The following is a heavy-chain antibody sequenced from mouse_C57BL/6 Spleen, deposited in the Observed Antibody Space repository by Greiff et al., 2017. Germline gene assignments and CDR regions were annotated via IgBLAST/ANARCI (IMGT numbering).Heavy chain of an antibody. CDR3: ARGYYYGSSPFAY. Sequence: VQLQQPGAELVKPGASVKMSCKASGYTFTSYWITWVKQRPGQGLEWIGDIYPGSGSTNYNEKFKSKATLTVDTSSSTASMQLSSLTSEDSAVYYCARGYYYGSSPFAYWGQGTLVTVSA. V-gene: IGHV1-55*01. D-gene: IGHD1-1*01. J-gene: IGHJ3*01. CDR2: IYPGSGST. CDR1: GYTFTSYW.